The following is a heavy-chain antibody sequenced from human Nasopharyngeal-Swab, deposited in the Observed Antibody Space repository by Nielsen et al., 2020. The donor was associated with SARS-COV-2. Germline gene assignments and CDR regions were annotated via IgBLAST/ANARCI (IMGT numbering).Heavy chain of an antibody. CDR3: AKAMRITMIGYYYYGMDV. J-gene: IGHJ6*02. Sequence: ASVKVSCKASGYTFTSYGISWVRQAPGQGLEWMGWISAYNGNTNYAQKLQGRVTMTRDTSISTAYMELSRLRSDDTAVYYCAKAMRITMIGYYYYGMDVWGQGTTVTVSS. D-gene: IGHD3-22*01. CDR1: GYTFTSYG. CDR2: ISAYNGNT. V-gene: IGHV1-18*01.